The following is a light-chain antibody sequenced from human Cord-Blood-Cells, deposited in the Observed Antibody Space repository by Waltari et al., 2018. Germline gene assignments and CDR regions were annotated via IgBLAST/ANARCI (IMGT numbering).Light chain of an antibody. CDR2: EGS. Sequence: HSALTQPASVSGSPGQSITLSCTGTSSDVGSYNLVSWYQQHPAKAPKLMIYEGSNRPSGVSNRVSGSKSGNTASLTISGLQAEDEADYYCCSYAGSSTFVFGTGTKVTVL. J-gene: IGLJ1*01. V-gene: IGLV2-23*01. CDR3: CSYAGSSTFV. CDR1: SSDVGSYNL.